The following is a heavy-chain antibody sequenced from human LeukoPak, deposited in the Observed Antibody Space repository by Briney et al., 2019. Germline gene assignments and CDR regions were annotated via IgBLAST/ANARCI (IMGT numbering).Heavy chain of an antibody. V-gene: IGHV7-4-1*02. J-gene: IGHJ5*02. D-gene: IGHD6-13*01. Sequence: ASVKVSCKASGYTFTSYAMNWVRQAPGQGLEWMGWINTNTGNPTYAQGFTGRFVFSLDTSVSTAYLQISSLKAEDTAVYYCARGVDIGSSWWGTGFDPWGQGTLVTVSS. CDR1: GYTFTSYA. CDR2: INTNTGNP. CDR3: ARGVDIGSSWWGTGFDP.